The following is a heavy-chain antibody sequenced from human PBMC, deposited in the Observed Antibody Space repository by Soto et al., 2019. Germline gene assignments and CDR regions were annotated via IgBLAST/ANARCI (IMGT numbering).Heavy chain of an antibody. Sequence: PSETLSLTCTVSGGSISSYYWSWIRQPPGKGLERIGYIYYSGSTNYNPSLKSRVTISVDTSKNQFSLKLSSVTAADTAVYYCARDGGRMDVWGQGTTVTVSS. D-gene: IGHD3-3*01. J-gene: IGHJ6*02. CDR1: GGSISSYY. CDR2: IYYSGST. V-gene: IGHV4-59*01. CDR3: ARDGGRMDV.